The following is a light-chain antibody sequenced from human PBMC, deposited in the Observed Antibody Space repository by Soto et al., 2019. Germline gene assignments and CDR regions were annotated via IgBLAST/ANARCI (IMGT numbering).Light chain of an antibody. CDR1: SSDVGGYNY. Sequence: QSALNQPPSASGSPGQSVAISCTGTSSDVGGYNYVSWYQLHPGKAPKLMIYEVNMRPSGVPDRFSGSKSGNTASLTVSGLRAEDEADYYCSSYAGSNNYVFGTGTKVTVL. V-gene: IGLV2-8*01. CDR2: EVN. J-gene: IGLJ1*01. CDR3: SSYAGSNNYV.